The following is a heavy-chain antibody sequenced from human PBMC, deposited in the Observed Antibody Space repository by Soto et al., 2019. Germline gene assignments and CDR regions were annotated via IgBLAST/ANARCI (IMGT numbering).Heavy chain of an antibody. CDR2: INPSGGRT. Sequence: ASVKVSCKSSGYTFINYYVHWVRQAPGQGLEWMGMINPSGGRTTYPQKFQGRVTMTRDTSTSTVYVELSSLRSDDTAVFYCARQKASTSLLTHYYYAMDVWGQGTTVTVSS. CDR3: ARQKASTSLLTHYYYAMDV. V-gene: IGHV1-46*01. CDR1: GYTFINYY. J-gene: IGHJ6*02.